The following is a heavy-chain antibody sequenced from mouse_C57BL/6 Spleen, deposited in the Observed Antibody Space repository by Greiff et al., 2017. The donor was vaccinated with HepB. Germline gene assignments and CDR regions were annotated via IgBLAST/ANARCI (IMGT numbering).Heavy chain of an antibody. V-gene: IGHV5-16*01. CDR1: GFTFSDYY. D-gene: IGHD3-2*02. Sequence: EVQRVESEGGLVQPGSSMKLSCTASGFTFSDYYMAWVRQVPEKGLEWVANINYDGSSTYYLDSLKSRFIISRDNAKNILYLQMSSLKSEDTATYYCARDGAQAPFAYWGQGTLVTVSA. CDR3: ARDGAQAPFAY. CDR2: INYDGSST. J-gene: IGHJ3*01.